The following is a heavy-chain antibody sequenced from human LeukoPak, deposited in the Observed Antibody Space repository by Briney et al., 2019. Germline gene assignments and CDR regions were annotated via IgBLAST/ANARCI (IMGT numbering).Heavy chain of an antibody. J-gene: IGHJ5*02. CDR2: ITGSGDST. Sequence: PGGSLRLSCAASGFTFRTYAITWVRQAPGKGLEWVSGITGSGDSTYYADSVKGRFTISRDNSENTLYLQMNSLRAEDTAVYYCAREAHDYVMVENWFDPWGQGTLVTVSS. V-gene: IGHV3-23*01. CDR3: AREAHDYVMVENWFDP. D-gene: IGHD4-17*01. CDR1: GFTFRTYA.